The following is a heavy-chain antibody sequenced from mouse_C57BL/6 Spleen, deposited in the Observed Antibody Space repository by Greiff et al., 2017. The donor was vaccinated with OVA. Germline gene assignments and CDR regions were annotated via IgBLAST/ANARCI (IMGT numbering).Heavy chain of an antibody. V-gene: IGHV1-18*01. Sequence: EVQLQQSGPELVKPGASVKIPCKASGYTFTDYNMDWVKQSHGKSLEWIGDINPNNGGTIYNQKFKGKATLTVDKSSSTAYMELRSLTSEDTAVYYCARFITTVVARGGYFDVWGTGTTVTVSS. CDR3: ARFITTVVARGGYFDV. CDR1: GYTFTDYN. D-gene: IGHD1-1*01. CDR2: INPNNGGT. J-gene: IGHJ1*03.